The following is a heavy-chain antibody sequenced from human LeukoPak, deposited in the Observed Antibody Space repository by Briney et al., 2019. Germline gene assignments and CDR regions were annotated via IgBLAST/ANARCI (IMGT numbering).Heavy chain of an antibody. D-gene: IGHD3-10*01. Sequence: SETLSLTCTVSGGSISNNNYHWGWIRQPPGKGLEWIGTMYYSGSTYYNPSLKSRVTISVDTSKNQFSLKLSSVTAADTAVYYCARRRFGDPGADPWGQGTLVTVSS. CDR3: ARRRFGDPGADP. CDR2: MYYSGST. V-gene: IGHV4-39*01. CDR1: GGSISNNNYH. J-gene: IGHJ5*02.